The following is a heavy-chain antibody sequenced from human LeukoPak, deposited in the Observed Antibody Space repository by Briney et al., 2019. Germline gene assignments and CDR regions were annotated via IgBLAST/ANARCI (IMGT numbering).Heavy chain of an antibody. CDR2: ISAYNGNT. J-gene: IGHJ4*02. CDR3: ASGIAAAGTDY. D-gene: IGHD6-13*01. V-gene: IGHV1-18*01. CDR1: GYTFTSYG. Sequence: GASVKVSCKASGYTFTSYGISWVRQAPGQGLEWMGWISAYNGNTNYAQKLQGRVTMTTDTSTSTAYMELSSLRSEDTAVYYCASGIAAAGTDYWGQGTLVTVSS.